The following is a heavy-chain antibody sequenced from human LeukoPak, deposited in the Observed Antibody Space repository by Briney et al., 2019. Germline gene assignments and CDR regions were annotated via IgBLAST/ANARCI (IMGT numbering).Heavy chain of an antibody. CDR1: GGSISGYY. V-gene: IGHV4-59*12. CDR2: TDYRGST. CDR3: ARLRRQWLAPRDYYYYYYMDV. J-gene: IGHJ6*03. Sequence: PSETLSLTCTVSGGSISGYYWSWIRQPPGRGLEWISYTDYRGSTYYNTSLKSRVAISVDTSKNQFSLKLSSVTAADTAVYYCARLRRQWLAPRDYYYYYYMDVWGKGTTVTVSS. D-gene: IGHD6-19*01.